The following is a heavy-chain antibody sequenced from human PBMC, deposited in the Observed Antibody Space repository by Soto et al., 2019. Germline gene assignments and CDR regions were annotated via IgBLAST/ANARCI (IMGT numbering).Heavy chain of an antibody. CDR2: IWYDGSNK. J-gene: IGHJ4*02. CDR3: ARDGESVVVVVAATFDY. V-gene: IGHV3-33*01. Sequence: QVQLVESGGGVVQPGRSLRLSCAASGFTFSSYGMHWVRQAPGKGLEWVAVIWYDGSNKYYADSVKGRFTISRDNSKTTLYLQMNSLRAEDTAVYYCARDGESVVVVVAATFDYWGQGTLVTVSS. D-gene: IGHD2-15*01. CDR1: GFTFSSYG.